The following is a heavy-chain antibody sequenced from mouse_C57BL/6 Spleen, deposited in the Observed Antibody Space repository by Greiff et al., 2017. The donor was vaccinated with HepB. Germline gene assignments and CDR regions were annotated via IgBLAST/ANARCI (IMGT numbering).Heavy chain of an antibody. Sequence: EVQLVESGEGLVKPGGSLKLSCAASGFTFSSYAMSWVRQTPEKRLEWVAYISSGGDYIYYADTVKGRFTISRDNARNTLYLQMSSLKSEDTAMYYCTRDPGPYWYFEVWGTGTTVTVAS. J-gene: IGHJ1*03. D-gene: IGHD4-1*01. V-gene: IGHV5-9-1*02. CDR3: TRDPGPYWYFEV. CDR1: GFTFSSYA. CDR2: ISSGGDYI.